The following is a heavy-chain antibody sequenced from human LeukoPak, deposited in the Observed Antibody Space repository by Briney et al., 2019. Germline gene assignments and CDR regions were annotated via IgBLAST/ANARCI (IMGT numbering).Heavy chain of an antibody. D-gene: IGHD6-13*01. V-gene: IGHV3-23*01. Sequence: GGSLRLSCAASGFTFDDYAMHWVRQAPGKGLEWVSHISGGGATTYYADSVKGRFTISRDNSKNTLYLQMHSLRAEDTAVYYCATRILAAAGYWGQGTLVTVSS. CDR3: ATRILAAAGY. CDR2: ISGGGATT. J-gene: IGHJ4*02. CDR1: GFTFDDYA.